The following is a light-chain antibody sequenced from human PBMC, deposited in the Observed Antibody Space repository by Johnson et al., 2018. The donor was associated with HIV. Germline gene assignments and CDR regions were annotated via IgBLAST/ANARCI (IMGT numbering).Light chain of an antibody. J-gene: IGLJ1*01. Sequence: HSVLTQPPSVSAAPGQKVTISCSGSSSNIGYHYVSWYQQLPGTAPKLLIYENNKRPSGIPDRFSGSKSDTSATLGITGLQTGDEADYFCGTWDNSLSAYVFATGTKVTVL. V-gene: IGLV1-51*02. CDR1: SSNIGYHY. CDR3: GTWDNSLSAYV. CDR2: ENN.